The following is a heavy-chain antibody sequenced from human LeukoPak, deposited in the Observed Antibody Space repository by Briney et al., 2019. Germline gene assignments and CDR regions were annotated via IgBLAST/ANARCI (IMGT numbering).Heavy chain of an antibody. J-gene: IGHJ4*02. D-gene: IGHD2-15*01. CDR2: ISGSGGST. CDR3: AKVGSAVAATILYYFDY. V-gene: IGHV3-23*01. Sequence: GGSLRLSCAASGFTFSSYAMSWVRRAPGKGLEWVSAISGSGGSTYYADSVKGRFTISRDNSKNTLYLQMNSLRAEDTAVYYCAKVGSAVAATILYYFDYWGQGTLVTVSS. CDR1: GFTFSSYA.